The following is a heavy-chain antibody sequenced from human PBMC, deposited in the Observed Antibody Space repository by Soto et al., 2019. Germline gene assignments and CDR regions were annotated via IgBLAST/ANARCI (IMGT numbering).Heavy chain of an antibody. D-gene: IGHD3-10*01. CDR2: ISAYNGNT. Sequence: ASVKVSCKASGYTFTSYGISWVRQAPGQGLEWMGWISAYNGNTNYAQKLQGRVTMTTDTSTSTAYMELRSLRSDDTAVYYCARKLGGYGSGNKTLGYYYYYMDVWGKGTTVTVSS. CDR1: GYTFTSYG. J-gene: IGHJ6*03. CDR3: ARKLGGYGSGNKTLGYYYYYMDV. V-gene: IGHV1-18*01.